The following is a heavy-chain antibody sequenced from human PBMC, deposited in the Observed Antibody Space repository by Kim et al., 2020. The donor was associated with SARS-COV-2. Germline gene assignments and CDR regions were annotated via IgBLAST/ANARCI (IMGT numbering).Heavy chain of an antibody. D-gene: IGHD3-10*01. CDR2: MTGSGVNT. CDR3: SGHGAGSLA. J-gene: IGHJ5*02. V-gene: IGHV3-23*01. Sequence: GGSLRLSCVASGFSLRNLGMSWVRQAPGKGLEWVSDMTGSGVNTYYAESVKGRFTISRDNSQNTLYLQVNNVKAEDTAVYYCSGHGAGSLAWGQGTLVTVSS. CDR1: GFSLRNLG.